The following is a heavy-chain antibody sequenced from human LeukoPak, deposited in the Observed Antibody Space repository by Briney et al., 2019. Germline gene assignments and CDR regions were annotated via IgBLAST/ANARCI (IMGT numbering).Heavy chain of an antibody. CDR1: GFTFDDYA. CDR2: ISWNSGSI. CDR3: AKATYYDFWSGFSPIDY. J-gene: IGHJ4*02. Sequence: GRSLRLSCAASGFTFDDYAMHWVRQAPGKGLEWGSGISWNSGSIVYADSVKGRFTISRDNAKNSLYLQMNSLRAEDMALYYCAKATYYDFWSGFSPIDYWGQGTLVTVSS. V-gene: IGHV3-9*03. D-gene: IGHD3-3*01.